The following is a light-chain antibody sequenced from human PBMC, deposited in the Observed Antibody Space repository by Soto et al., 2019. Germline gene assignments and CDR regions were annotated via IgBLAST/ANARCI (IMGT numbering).Light chain of an antibody. J-gene: IGKJ2*01. CDR1: QGISTW. CDR2: TAS. V-gene: IGKV1-12*01. CDR3: QQANSCPYT. Sequence: DIQMTQSPSFVSASVGDRVTITCRASQGISTWLAWYQQKPGRAPNLLIYTASILQSGVPSRFSGSGSGTDFTPPISSLQPEDFATYYCQQANSCPYTFGQGTKLEIK.